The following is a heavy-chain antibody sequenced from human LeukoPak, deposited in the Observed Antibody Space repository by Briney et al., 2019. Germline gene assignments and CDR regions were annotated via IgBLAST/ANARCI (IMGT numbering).Heavy chain of an antibody. CDR1: GGSITSSTYY. CDR2: IFYSGST. V-gene: IGHV4-39*01. J-gene: IGHJ4*02. D-gene: IGHD1-26*01. Sequence: PSETLSLTCTVSGGSITSSTYYWAWIRQPPGKGLEWIATIFYSGSTFYNPSLRSRDTISVDTSKNKFSLKLSSVTAADTAVYSCARLGSLAWEFDDWGQGTLVTVSP. CDR3: ARLGSLAWEFDD.